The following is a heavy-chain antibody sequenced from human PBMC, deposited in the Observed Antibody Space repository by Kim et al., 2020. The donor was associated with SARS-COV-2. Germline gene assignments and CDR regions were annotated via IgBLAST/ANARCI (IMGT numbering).Heavy chain of an antibody. CDR3: AREYIAVADAFDI. D-gene: IGHD6-19*01. J-gene: IGHJ3*02. CDR2: ISYDGSNK. V-gene: IGHV3-30-3*01. Sequence: GGSLRLSCAASGFTFSSYAMHWVRQAPGKGLEWVAVISYDGSNKYYADSVKGRFTISRDNSKNTLYLQMNSLRAEDTAVYYCAREYIAVADAFDIWGQGTMVTVSS. CDR1: GFTFSSYA.